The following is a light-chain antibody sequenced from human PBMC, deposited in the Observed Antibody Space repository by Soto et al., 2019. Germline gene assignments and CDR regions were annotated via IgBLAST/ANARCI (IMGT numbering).Light chain of an antibody. CDR3: CSYAGSPYV. J-gene: IGLJ1*01. Sequence: QSALTQPRSVSASPGQSVAISCTGTSSDVGGYNYVSWYQQHPGKAPKLMIYDVSKRPSGVPDRFSGSKSGNTASLTISGLQDEDEDDYYCCSYAGSPYVFGAGTKLTVL. CDR1: SSDVGGYNY. CDR2: DVS. V-gene: IGLV2-11*01.